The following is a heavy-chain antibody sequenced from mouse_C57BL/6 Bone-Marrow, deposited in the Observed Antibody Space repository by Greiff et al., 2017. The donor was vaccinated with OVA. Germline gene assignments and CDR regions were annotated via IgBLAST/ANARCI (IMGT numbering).Heavy chain of an antibody. J-gene: IGHJ3*01. CDR3: ARPSFAY. V-gene: IGHV5-12*01. Sequence: EVKLMESGGGLVQPGGSLKLSCAASGFTFSDYYMYWVRQTPEKRLEWVAYLSNGGGSTYYPDTVKGRFTISRDNAKNTLYLQMSRLKSEDTAMYYCARPSFAYWGQGTLVTVSA. CDR2: LSNGGGST. CDR1: GFTFSDYY.